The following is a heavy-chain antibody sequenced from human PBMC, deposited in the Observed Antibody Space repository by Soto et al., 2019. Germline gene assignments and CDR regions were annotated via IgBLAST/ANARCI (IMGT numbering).Heavy chain of an antibody. CDR3: AKDEGTSSTVFDY. J-gene: IGHJ4*02. CDR1: GFTFKAYA. V-gene: IGHV3-23*01. D-gene: IGHD4-4*01. CDR2: ITATNGNT. Sequence: GGSLRLSCVASGFTFKAYAMGWVRQAPGKGLEWVSSITATNGNTYYADSVRGRFTISRDNSRNPLFLQMNGLRPEDSALYYCAKDEGTSSTVFDYWGQGTLVTVSS.